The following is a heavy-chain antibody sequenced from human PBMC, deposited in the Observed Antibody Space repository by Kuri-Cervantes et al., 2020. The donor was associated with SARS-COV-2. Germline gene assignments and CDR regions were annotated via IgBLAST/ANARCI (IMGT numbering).Heavy chain of an antibody. CDR2: IKQDGSEK. J-gene: IGHJ4*02. D-gene: IGHD3-22*01. CDR1: GFTFSSYW. Sequence: GGSLRLSCAASGFTFSSYWMSWVRQAPGKGLEWVANIKQDGSEKYYVDSVKGRFTISRDNAKNSLYLQMNSQRAEDTAVYYCASPSSGYSGGFDYWGQGTLVTASS. CDR3: ASPSSGYSGGFDY. V-gene: IGHV3-7*02.